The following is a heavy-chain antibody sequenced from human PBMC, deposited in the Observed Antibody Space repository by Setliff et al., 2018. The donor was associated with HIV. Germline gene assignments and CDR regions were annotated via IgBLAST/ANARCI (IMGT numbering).Heavy chain of an antibody. J-gene: IGHJ4*02. CDR2: IYYSGTT. CDR3: ARFVRGVFDS. V-gene: IGHV4-31*03. CDR1: GGSIRSGGYY. Sequence: TLSLTCTVSGGSIRSGGYYWSWIRQHSRKGLEWIGSIYYSGTTYYNPSLKSRISISIDTSKNQFSLKLSSVAAADTAVYSCARFVRGVFDSWGQGSLVTVSS. D-gene: IGHD2-8*02.